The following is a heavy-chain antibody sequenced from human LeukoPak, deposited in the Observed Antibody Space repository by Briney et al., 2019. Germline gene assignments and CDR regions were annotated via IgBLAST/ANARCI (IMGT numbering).Heavy chain of an antibody. CDR2: IYYIGNT. Sequence: PSETLSLTCTVSGGSISSGDYYWSWIRQPPGKGLEWIGYIYYIGNTYYNPSLKSRVTISVDTSKNQFSLKLSSVTAADTAVYYCAREKGFPNHNYYYYYMDVWGKGTTVTVSS. V-gene: IGHV4-30-4*01. J-gene: IGHJ6*03. CDR1: GGSISSGDYY. D-gene: IGHD2-21*01. CDR3: AREKGFPNHNYYYYYMDV.